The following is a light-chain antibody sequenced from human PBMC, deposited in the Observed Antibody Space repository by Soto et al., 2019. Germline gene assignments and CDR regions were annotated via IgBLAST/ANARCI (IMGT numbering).Light chain of an antibody. Sequence: EIVLTQSPATLSLSPGERATLSCRASQSVRTYLAWYQQKPGQAPRLLIFDASNRATGIPARFSGSGSGTDFPLTISSLEPEDFAVYYCHQRSNWPRTFGQGTKVEIK. CDR1: QSVRTY. CDR2: DAS. V-gene: IGKV3-11*01. J-gene: IGKJ1*01. CDR3: HQRSNWPRT.